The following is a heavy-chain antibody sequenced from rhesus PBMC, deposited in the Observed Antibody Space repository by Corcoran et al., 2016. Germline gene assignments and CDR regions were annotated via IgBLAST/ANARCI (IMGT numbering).Heavy chain of an antibody. CDR2: ISANGDTI. CDR3: ARWDRGFRFDV. J-gene: IGHJ5-1*01. CDR1: GTSVSVYW. Sequence: QVQLLESGPGLVKPSETLSLTCAVSGTSVSVYWWTWIRQAPGKGLEWIGEISANGDTINYNPPLTSRATISKDASKNQFSLKLTSVTAADTAVYHCARWDRGFRFDVWGPGVLVTVSS. V-gene: IGHV4-80*01.